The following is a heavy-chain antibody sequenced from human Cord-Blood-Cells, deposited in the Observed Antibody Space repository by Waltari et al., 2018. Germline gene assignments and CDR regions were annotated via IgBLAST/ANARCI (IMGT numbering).Heavy chain of an antibody. CDR3: AKVEYSSSSAFDI. CDR1: GFTFSSSG. D-gene: IGHD6-6*01. J-gene: IGHJ3*02. V-gene: IGHV3-30*02. CDR2: IRYDGSNK. Sequence: QVQLVESGGGVVQPGGSLRLSCAASGFTFSSSGINWVRQAPGKGLEWVAFIRYDGSNKYYADSVKGRFTISRDNSKNTLYLQMNSLRAEDTAVYYCAKVEYSSSSAFDIWGQGTMVTVSS.